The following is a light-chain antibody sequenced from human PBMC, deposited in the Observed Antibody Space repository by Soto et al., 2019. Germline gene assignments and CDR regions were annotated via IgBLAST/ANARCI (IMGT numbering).Light chain of an antibody. J-gene: IGKJ5*01. CDR1: QSVSSSY. CDR2: GAS. V-gene: IGKV3-20*01. CDR3: KQYGSSPPIT. Sequence: EIVLTQSPGTLSLSPGERATLSCRASQSVSSSYLAWYQQKPGQAPRLLIYGASSRASGIPDRFSGSGSGTAFTLTSIRLEPEDFAVYYCKQYGSSPPITFGQGTRLEIK.